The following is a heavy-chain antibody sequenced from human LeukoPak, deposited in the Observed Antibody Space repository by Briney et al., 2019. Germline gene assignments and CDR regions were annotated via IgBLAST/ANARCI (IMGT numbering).Heavy chain of an antibody. CDR2: IKQDGSEK. CDR1: GFTFSSYA. V-gene: IGHV3-7*01. CDR3: ARDSGNYNFDY. D-gene: IGHD1-26*01. J-gene: IGHJ4*02. Sequence: PGGSLRLSCAASGFTFSSYAMSWVRQAPGKGLGWVANIKQDGSEKYYVDSVKGRFTISRDNAKNSLYLQMNSLRAEDTAVYYCARDSGNYNFDYWGQGTLVTVSS.